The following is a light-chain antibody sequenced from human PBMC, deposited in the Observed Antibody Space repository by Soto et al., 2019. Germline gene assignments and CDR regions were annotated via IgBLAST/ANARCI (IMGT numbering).Light chain of an antibody. CDR2: GAS. Sequence: ESVLTQSPGTLSLSPGERATLSCRASQSVSSKYLAWYQQQPGQAPRLLIYGASSRATGVPDRFSGSGSGTEFALIISGLEPEDFAVYYCQLCGNSPLFTVGQGTRLEI. CDR3: QLCGNSPLFT. V-gene: IGKV3-20*01. CDR1: QSVSSKY. J-gene: IGKJ2*01.